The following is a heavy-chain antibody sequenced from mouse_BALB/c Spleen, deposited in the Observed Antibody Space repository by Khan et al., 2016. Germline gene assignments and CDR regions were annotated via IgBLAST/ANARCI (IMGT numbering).Heavy chain of an antibody. J-gene: IGHJ3*01. CDR1: GFSLTGYG. CDR2: IWADGRT. V-gene: IGHV2-6-7*01. D-gene: IGHD1-1*01. Sequence: QVQLKESGPGLVAPSQSLSITCTVSGFSLTGYGVNWVRQPPGKGLEWLGKIWADGRTDYNSALKSRVSISKDNSKSKVVLKMNSLQTDDTAKYYCSSYYDGFAYWGQGTLVIVSA. CDR3: SSYYDGFAY.